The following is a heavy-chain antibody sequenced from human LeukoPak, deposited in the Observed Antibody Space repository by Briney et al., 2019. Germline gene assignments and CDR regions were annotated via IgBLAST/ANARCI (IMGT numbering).Heavy chain of an antibody. CDR3: AKISRWSDAFFDY. J-gene: IGHJ4*02. D-gene: IGHD5-24*01. Sequence: GGSLRLSCAASGFTFSSYSMNWVRQAPGKGLEWVSSISSSSSYIYYADSVKGRFTISRDNAKNSLYLQMNSLRAEDTAVYYCAKISRWSDAFFDYWGQGTLVTVSS. CDR1: GFTFSSYS. CDR2: ISSSSSYI. V-gene: IGHV3-21*04.